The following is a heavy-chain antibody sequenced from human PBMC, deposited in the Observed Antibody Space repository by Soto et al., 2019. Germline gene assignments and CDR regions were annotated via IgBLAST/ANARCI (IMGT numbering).Heavy chain of an antibody. D-gene: IGHD3-3*01. CDR3: ARDERFLEGVTTGFDY. V-gene: IGHV1-18*01. CDR2: ISAYNGNT. J-gene: IGHJ4*02. Sequence: ASVKVSCKASGYTFTSYGISWVRQAPGQGLEWMGWISAYNGNTNYAQKLQGRVTMTTDTSTSTAYMELRSLRSDDTAVYYCARDERFLEGVTTGFDYWGQGTLVTVSS. CDR1: GYTFTSYG.